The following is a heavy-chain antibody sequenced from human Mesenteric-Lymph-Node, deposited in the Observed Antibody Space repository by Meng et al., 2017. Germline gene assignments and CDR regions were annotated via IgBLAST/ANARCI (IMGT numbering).Heavy chain of an antibody. CDR3: ARNYYDSSGYYGYFDY. Sequence: SVKVSCKASGYTFTGYYMHWVRQAPGQGLEWMGRIIPILGIANYAQKFQGRVTITADESTSTAYMELSSLRSEDTAVYYCARNYYDSSGYYGYFDYWGQGTLVTVSS. CDR1: GYTFTGYY. V-gene: IGHV1-69*02. D-gene: IGHD3-22*01. J-gene: IGHJ4*02. CDR2: IIPILGIA.